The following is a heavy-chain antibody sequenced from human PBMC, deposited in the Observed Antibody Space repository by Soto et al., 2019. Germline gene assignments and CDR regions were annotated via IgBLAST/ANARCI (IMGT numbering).Heavy chain of an antibody. J-gene: IGHJ6*02. Sequence: ASVKVSCKASGYTFTGYYMHWVRQAPGQGLEWLGWINPNSGGTNYAQKFQGRVTMTRDTSISTAYMELSRLRSDDTAVYYCARVRKFPLDYYDSSGPYYGMDVWGQGTTGTVSS. CDR2: INPNSGGT. CDR1: GYTFTGYY. V-gene: IGHV1-2*02. D-gene: IGHD3-22*01. CDR3: ARVRKFPLDYYDSSGPYYGMDV.